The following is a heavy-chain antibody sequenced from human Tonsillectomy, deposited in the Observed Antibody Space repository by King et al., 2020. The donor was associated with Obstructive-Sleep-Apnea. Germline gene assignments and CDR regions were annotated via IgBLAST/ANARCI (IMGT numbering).Heavy chain of an antibody. V-gene: IGHV3-30*04. CDR2: ISYDERNK. CDR3: ARGEVDYYDSSGYYYGGYLDY. Sequence: VQLVESGGGVVQPGRSLRLSCAASGFTFSSYAMHWVRQAPGKGLEWVAVISYDERNKYYAGTVKGRFTISRDNSKNTLYLQMNSLRAEDTAVYYCARGEVDYYDSSGYYYGGYLDYWGQGTLVTASS. D-gene: IGHD3-22*01. J-gene: IGHJ4*02. CDR1: GFTFSSYA.